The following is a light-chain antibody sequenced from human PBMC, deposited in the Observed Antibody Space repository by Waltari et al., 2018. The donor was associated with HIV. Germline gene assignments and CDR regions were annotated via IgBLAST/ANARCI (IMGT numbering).Light chain of an antibody. V-gene: IGKV3-11*01. J-gene: IGKJ4*01. CDR3: QQRSNWA. Sequence: EFVLTQSPATLSLSPGERATLSSRASQSVSSYLAWYQQKPGQAPRLLIYDASNRATGIPARFSGSGSGTDFTLTISSLEPEDFAVYYCQQRSNWAFGGGTKVEIK. CDR1: QSVSSY. CDR2: DAS.